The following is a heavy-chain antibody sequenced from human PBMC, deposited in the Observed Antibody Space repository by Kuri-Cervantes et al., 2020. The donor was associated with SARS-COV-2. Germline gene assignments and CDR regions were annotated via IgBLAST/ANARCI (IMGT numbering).Heavy chain of an antibody. Sequence: GSLRLSCTVSGGSISSSSYYWGWIRQPPGKGLEWIGSIYCSGSTYYNPSLKSRVTVSVDTSKNQFSLKVNSVTAADTAVYYCARDLSLATYYDFWSGLYYFDYWGQGILVTVSS. CDR3: ARDLSLATYYDFWSGLYYFDY. CDR1: GGSISSSSYY. J-gene: IGHJ4*02. V-gene: IGHV4-39*07. D-gene: IGHD3-3*01. CDR2: IYCSGST.